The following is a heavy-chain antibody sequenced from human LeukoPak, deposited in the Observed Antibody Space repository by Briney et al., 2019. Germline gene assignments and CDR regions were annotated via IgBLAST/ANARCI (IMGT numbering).Heavy chain of an antibody. D-gene: IGHD3-16*01. J-gene: IGHJ1*01. Sequence: GGSLRLSCAASGFTFNNARISWVRQAPGKGLEWVGRIKSKSDGETTDYAAPVKGKFTIPRDDSKNTLYLQMNSLKSEDTAVYYCTTGGGVYDYVSLHWGQGTLVTVSS. CDR3: TTGGGVYDYVSLH. CDR1: GFTFNNAR. CDR2: IKSKSDGETT. V-gene: IGHV3-15*01.